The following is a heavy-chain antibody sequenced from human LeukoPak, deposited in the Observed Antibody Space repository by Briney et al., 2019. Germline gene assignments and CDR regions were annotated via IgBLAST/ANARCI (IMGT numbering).Heavy chain of an antibody. CDR1: GFTFSSYG. J-gene: IGHJ4*02. V-gene: IGHV3-30*02. CDR3: ARGVGYSGYPKLDY. Sequence: GGSLRLSCAASGFTFSSYGMHWVRQAPGKGLEWVAFIRYDGSNKYYADSVKGRFTISRDNSKNTLFLQMNSLRAEDTAVYYCARGVGYSGYPKLDYWGQGTLVTVSS. CDR2: IRYDGSNK. D-gene: IGHD5-12*01.